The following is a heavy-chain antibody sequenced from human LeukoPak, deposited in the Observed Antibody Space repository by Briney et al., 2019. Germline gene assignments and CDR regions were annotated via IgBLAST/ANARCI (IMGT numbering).Heavy chain of an antibody. V-gene: IGHV4-38-2*02. J-gene: IGHJ6*03. D-gene: IGHD3-3*01. CDR1: GYSISSGYY. CDR3: ARDRALRGYDFWSGYYPAYYYYMDV. Sequence: SETLSLTCTVSGYSISSGYYWCWLRQPPGKGLEWIGSIYHSGSTYYNPSLKSRVTISVDTSKNQFSLKLSSVTAADTAVYYCARDRALRGYDFWSGYYPAYYYYMDVWGKGTTVTVSS. CDR2: IYHSGST.